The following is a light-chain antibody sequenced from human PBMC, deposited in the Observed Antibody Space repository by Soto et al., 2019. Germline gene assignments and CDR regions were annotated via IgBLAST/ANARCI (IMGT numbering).Light chain of an antibody. Sequence: DIQMTQSPSTLSGSVGDRVTITCRASQTISSWLAWYQQKPGKAPKLLIYKASTLKSGLPSRFSGSGSGTEFTLTISSLQPDDFASYHCQHYNRYSQAFGQGTKVELK. J-gene: IGKJ1*01. CDR1: QTISSW. CDR3: QHYNRYSQA. CDR2: KAS. V-gene: IGKV1-5*03.